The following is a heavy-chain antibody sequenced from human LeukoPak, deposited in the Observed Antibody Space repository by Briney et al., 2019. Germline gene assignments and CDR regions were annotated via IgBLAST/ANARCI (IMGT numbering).Heavy chain of an antibody. CDR2: IYPGDSDT. D-gene: IGHD2-2*01. J-gene: IGHJ4*02. CDR1: GYGFTSYW. Sequence: GASLKISCKGSGYGFTSYWIGWVRPMPGKGLEWMGIIYPGDSDTRYSPSFQGQVTISADKSISTAYLQWSSLKASDTAMYYCARGRLDCSSTSCYYYFDYWGQGTLVTVSS. V-gene: IGHV5-51*01. CDR3: ARGRLDCSSTSCYYYFDY.